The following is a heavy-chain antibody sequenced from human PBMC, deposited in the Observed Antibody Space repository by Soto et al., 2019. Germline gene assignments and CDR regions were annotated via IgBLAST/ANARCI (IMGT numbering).Heavy chain of an antibody. Sequence: GGSLRLSCEASGFTFSTYWMHWVRQAPGKGLEWVSRIVGDGSITNYADSVKGRFTISRDNAKNTVYLQMSSLSVEDTAVYYCTGLQTAEDGRLDWGQGTLVTVSS. V-gene: IGHV3-74*01. J-gene: IGHJ4*01. CDR1: GFTFSTYW. CDR3: TGLQTAEDGRLD. CDR2: IVGDGSIT.